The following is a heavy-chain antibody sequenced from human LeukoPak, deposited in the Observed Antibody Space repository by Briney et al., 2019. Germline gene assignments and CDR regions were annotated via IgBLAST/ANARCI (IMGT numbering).Heavy chain of an antibody. J-gene: IGHJ4*02. CDR1: GFTFDDYI. V-gene: IGHV3-43*01. Sequence: GGSLRLSCAASGFTFDDYIMHWVRQAPGKGLEWVSLISWDGGSTYYADSVKGRFTISRDNSKNSLYLQMNSLRTEDTALYYCAKDRWGYSYGYVGCFDYWGQETLVTVSS. CDR3: AKDRWGYSYGYVGCFDY. D-gene: IGHD5-18*01. CDR2: ISWDGGST.